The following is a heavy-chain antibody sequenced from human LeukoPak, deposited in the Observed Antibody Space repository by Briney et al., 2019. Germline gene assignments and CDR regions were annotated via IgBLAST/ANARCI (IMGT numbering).Heavy chain of an antibody. V-gene: IGHV3-30*18. CDR2: ISYDGSNK. Sequence: QPGRSLRLSCAASGFTFSSYGMHWVRQAPGKGLEWVAVISYDGSNKYYADSVKGRFTISRDNSKNTLYLQMNSLRAEDTAVYYCAKVYSSGSANWFDPWGQGTLVTVSS. CDR3: AKVYSSGSANWFDP. CDR1: GFTFSSYG. D-gene: IGHD3-10*01. J-gene: IGHJ5*02.